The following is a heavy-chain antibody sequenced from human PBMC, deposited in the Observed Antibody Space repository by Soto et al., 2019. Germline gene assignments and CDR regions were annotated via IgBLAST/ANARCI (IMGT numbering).Heavy chain of an antibody. CDR2: IYYSGST. CDR1: GGSISSSSYY. J-gene: IGHJ4*02. V-gene: IGHV4-39*01. D-gene: IGHD2-2*01. CDR3: ARFIGYCISTSCPPMYYFDY. Sequence: SETLSLTCTVSGGSISSSSYYWGWLRQPPGKGLERIGSIYYSGSTYYNPSLESRVTISVDTSKNQFSLKLSSVTAADTAVYYCARFIGYCISTSCPPMYYFDYWGQGTLVTVSS.